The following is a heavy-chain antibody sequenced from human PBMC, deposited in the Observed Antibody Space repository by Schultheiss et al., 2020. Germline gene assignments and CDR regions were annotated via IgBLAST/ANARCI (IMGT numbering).Heavy chain of an antibody. D-gene: IGHD2-21*02. CDR2: MFHSGST. J-gene: IGHJ4*02. V-gene: IGHV4-31*03. CDR3: ARGVTEFDY. CDR1: GGSISSGGYY. Sequence: SETLSLTCTVSGGSISSGGYYWSWIRQHPGKGLEWIGHMFHSGSTYNNPSLKSRVTISVDTSKNQFSLKLSSVTAADTAVYYCARGVTEFDYWGQGTLVTGSS.